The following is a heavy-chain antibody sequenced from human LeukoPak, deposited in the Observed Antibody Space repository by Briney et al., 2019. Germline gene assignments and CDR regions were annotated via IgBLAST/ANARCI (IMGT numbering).Heavy chain of an antibody. CDR3: ARAALEYYDSSGSFDY. CDR2: IKQDGSEK. Sequence: PGGSLRLSCAASGFTFSSYWMSWVRQAPGKGLEWVANIKQDGSEKYYVDSVKGRFTISRDNAKNSLYLQMNSLRAEDTAVYYCARAALEYYDSSGSFDYWGQGTLVTVSS. D-gene: IGHD3-22*01. J-gene: IGHJ4*02. V-gene: IGHV3-7*01. CDR1: GFTFSSYW.